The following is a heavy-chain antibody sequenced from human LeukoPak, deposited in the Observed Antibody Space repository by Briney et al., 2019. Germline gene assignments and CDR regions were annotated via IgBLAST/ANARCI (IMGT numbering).Heavy chain of an antibody. J-gene: IGHJ4*02. CDR2: IYTSGNT. CDR1: GGSLSSYY. V-gene: IGHV4-4*07. Sequence: PSETLSLTCTVSGGSLSSYYWNWIRQPAGKGLEWIGRIYTSGNTNYNPSLKSRVTMSVDTSKNQFSLKLSSVTAADTAVYYCARENNGYEEFDYWGQGTLVTVSS. D-gene: IGHD5-12*01. CDR3: ARENNGYEEFDY.